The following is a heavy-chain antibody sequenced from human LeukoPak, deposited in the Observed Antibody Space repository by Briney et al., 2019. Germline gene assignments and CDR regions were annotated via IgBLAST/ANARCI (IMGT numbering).Heavy chain of an antibody. CDR3: AKGQATAILPLFDY. D-gene: IGHD2-2*02. Sequence: ASVKVSCKASGYTFTGYYMHWVRQAPGQGLEWMGWINPNSGGTNYAQKFQGRVTMTRDTSISTAYMELSRLRSDDTAVYYCAKGQATAILPLFDYWGQGTLVTVSS. J-gene: IGHJ4*02. CDR1: GYTFTGYY. CDR2: INPNSGGT. V-gene: IGHV1-2*02.